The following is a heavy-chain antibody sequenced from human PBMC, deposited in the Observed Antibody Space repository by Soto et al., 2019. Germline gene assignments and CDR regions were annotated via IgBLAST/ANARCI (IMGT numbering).Heavy chain of an antibody. V-gene: IGHV4-28*01. CDR2: IYYSGTT. J-gene: IGHJ4*02. CDR1: GYSISSSNW. CDR3: ARREIQGPIDY. D-gene: IGHD1-26*01. Sequence: QVQLQESGPGLVKPSDTLSLTCAASGYSISSSNWWGWIRQPPGKGLEWIGYIYYSGTTYYNPSLKXRXTXSXXTSKNQFSLKLTSVTAVDTAVYYCARREIQGPIDYWGQGTLVTVSS.